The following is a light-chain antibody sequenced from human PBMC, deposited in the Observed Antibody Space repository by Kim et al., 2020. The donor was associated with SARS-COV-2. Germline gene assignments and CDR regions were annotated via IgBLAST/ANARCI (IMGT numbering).Light chain of an antibody. Sequence: AFVGDRVTITCRASQFIITYLAWYQQKPGRAPELLIFGASTLENGVPSRFSGSGSGREFTLTISSLQPEDFATYYCQQPNNYPPSFGGGTKVDIK. CDR1: QFIITY. CDR2: GAS. J-gene: IGKJ4*01. CDR3: QQPNNYPPS. V-gene: IGKV1-9*01.